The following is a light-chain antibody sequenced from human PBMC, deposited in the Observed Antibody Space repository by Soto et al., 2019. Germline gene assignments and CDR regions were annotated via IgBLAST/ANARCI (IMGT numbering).Light chain of an antibody. J-gene: IGKJ2*01. CDR1: QSLNSW. CDR3: QQYNTYS. CDR2: KTS. V-gene: IGKV1-5*03. Sequence: DIQMTQSPSTLSASVGDRVSITCRASQSLNSWLAWYQQKPGKAPKLLIYKTSTLESGVPSRFSGSGSGTEFTLTISNLQPDDFATYYFQQYNTYSFGQGTKLEIK.